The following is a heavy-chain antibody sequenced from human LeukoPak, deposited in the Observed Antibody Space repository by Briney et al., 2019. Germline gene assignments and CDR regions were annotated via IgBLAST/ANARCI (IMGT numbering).Heavy chain of an antibody. J-gene: IGHJ4*02. D-gene: IGHD6-19*01. CDR2: ISIDSVNM. Sequence: GRSLRLSCAASGFTFTTYSMNWVRQAPGKGLEWLSYISIDSVNMYYADSVKGRFTISRDNSKNTLYLQMNSLRAEDTAVYYCARDRGYSSGWYEGDYWGQGTLVTVSS. V-gene: IGHV3-48*01. CDR3: ARDRGYSSGWYEGDY. CDR1: GFTFTTYS.